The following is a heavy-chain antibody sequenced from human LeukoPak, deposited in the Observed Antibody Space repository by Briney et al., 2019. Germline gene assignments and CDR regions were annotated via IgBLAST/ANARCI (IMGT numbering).Heavy chain of an antibody. J-gene: IGHJ4*02. Sequence: PSQTLSLICTVSGGSISSGSYYWSWIRQPAGKGLEWIGRIYTSGSTNYNPSLKGRVTISVDTSKNQFSLKLSSVTAADTAVYYCARDLAAAALGYWGQGTLVTVSS. D-gene: IGHD6-13*01. CDR1: GGSISSGSYY. V-gene: IGHV4-61*02. CDR2: IYTSGST. CDR3: ARDLAAAALGY.